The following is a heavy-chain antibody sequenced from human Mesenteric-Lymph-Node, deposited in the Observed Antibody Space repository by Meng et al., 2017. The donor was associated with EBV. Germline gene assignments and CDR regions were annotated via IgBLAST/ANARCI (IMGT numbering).Heavy chain of an antibody. CDR3: ATGYSGYAWDF. CDR2: IIPIFGAA. Sequence: QVHLGQSGAEVKKPGSSVKASCKASGGTFSTYALSWARQAPGQGLEWMGGIIPIFGAANYAQNFQARITITADKSTSIAYMELSSLRSEDTAVYYCATGYSGYAWDFWGQGTLVTVSS. J-gene: IGHJ4*02. V-gene: IGHV1-69*06. CDR1: GGTFSTYA. D-gene: IGHD5-12*01.